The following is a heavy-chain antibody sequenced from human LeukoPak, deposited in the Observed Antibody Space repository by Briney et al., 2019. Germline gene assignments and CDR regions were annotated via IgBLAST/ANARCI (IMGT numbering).Heavy chain of an antibody. Sequence: GGSLRLSCSASGFTFNNYAMTWVRQAPGKGLDWVSTISGSGGSTYYADSVKGRFTISRDNSKSSLYLQMNSLRAEDTAVYYCAVFKAAAGLDYWGQGTLVTVSS. CDR2: ISGSGGST. CDR1: GFTFNNYA. D-gene: IGHD6-13*01. J-gene: IGHJ4*02. CDR3: AVFKAAAGLDY. V-gene: IGHV3-23*01.